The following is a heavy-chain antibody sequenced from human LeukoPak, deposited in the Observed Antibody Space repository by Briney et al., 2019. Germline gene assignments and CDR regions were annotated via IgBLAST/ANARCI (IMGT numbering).Heavy chain of an antibody. V-gene: IGHV1-8*02. CDR2: MNPNSGNT. D-gene: IGHD4-23*01. CDR1: GYTFTSYD. Sequence: GASVKVSCKASGYTFTSYDINWVRQATGQGLEWMGWMNPNSGNTGYAQKLQGRVTMTTDTSTSTAYMELRSLRSDDTAVYYCARDTVVTSKGAFDIWGQGTMVTVSS. J-gene: IGHJ3*02. CDR3: ARDTVVTSKGAFDI.